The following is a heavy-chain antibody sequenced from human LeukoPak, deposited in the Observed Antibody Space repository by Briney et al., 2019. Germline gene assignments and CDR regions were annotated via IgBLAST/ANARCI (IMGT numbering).Heavy chain of an antibody. CDR2: IYTSGST. J-gene: IGHJ6*03. CDR1: GGSISSYY. D-gene: IGHD4-17*01. CDR3: ARDRDYGDYGGNDRYYYYYYMDV. V-gene: IGHV4-4*07. Sequence: SETLSLTCTVSGGSISSYYWSWIRQPAGKGLEWIGRIYTSGSTNYNPALKSRVTMSVDTSKNQLSLKLSSVTAADTAVYYCARDRDYGDYGGNDRYYYYYYMDVWGKGTTVTISS.